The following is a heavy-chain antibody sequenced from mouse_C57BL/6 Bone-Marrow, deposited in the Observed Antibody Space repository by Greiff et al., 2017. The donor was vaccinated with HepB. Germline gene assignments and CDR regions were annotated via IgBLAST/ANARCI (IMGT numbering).Heavy chain of an antibody. J-gene: IGHJ4*01. V-gene: IGHV1-81*01. CDR1: GYTFTSYG. CDR3: ARCYYSNYEGYYAMDY. D-gene: IGHD2-5*01. CDR2: IYPRSGNT. Sequence: VMLVESGAELARPGASVKLSCKASGYTFTSYGISWVKQRTGQGLEWIGEIYPRSGNTYYNEKFKGKATLTADKSSSTAYMELRSLTSEDSAVYFCARCYYSNYEGYYAMDYWGQGTSVTVSS.